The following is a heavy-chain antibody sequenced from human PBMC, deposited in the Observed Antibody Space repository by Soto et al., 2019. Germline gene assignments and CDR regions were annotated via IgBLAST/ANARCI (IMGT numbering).Heavy chain of an antibody. CDR3: ARVTRLHCSSTSCYTGRCDFDY. V-gene: IGHV3-7*03. Sequence: PGGSLRLSCAASGFTFSSYWMSWVRQAPGKGLEWVANIKQDGSEKYYVDSVKGRFTISRDNAKNSLYLQMNSLRAEATAVYYCARVTRLHCSSTSCYTGRCDFDYWGQGTLVTVSS. CDR1: GFTFSSYW. D-gene: IGHD2-2*02. J-gene: IGHJ4*02. CDR2: IKQDGSEK.